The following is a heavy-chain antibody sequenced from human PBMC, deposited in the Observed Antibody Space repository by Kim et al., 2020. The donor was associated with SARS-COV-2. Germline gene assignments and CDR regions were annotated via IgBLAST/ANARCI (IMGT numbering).Heavy chain of an antibody. V-gene: IGHV4-34*01. CDR3: AGRHKDEVEVYYFDY. CDR2: INHSGST. CDR1: GGSFSGYY. D-gene: IGHD2-15*01. Sequence: SETLSLTCAVYGGSFSGYYWSWIRQPPGKGLEWIGEINHSGSTNYNPSLKSRVTISVDTSKNQFSLKLSSVTAADTAVYYCAGRHKDEVEVYYFDYWGQGTLVTVSS. J-gene: IGHJ4*02.